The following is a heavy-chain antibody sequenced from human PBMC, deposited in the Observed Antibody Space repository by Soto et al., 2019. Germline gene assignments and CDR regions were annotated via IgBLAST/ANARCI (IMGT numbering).Heavy chain of an antibody. CDR2: ISAYNGNT. CDR3: AREPLSFDWLLYSPLDY. CDR1: GYTFTSYG. V-gene: IGHV1-18*01. D-gene: IGHD3-9*01. J-gene: IGHJ4*02. Sequence: GASVKVSCKASGYTFTSYGISWVRQAPGQGLEWMGWISAYNGNTNYAQKLQGRVTMTTDTSTSTAYMELRSLRSDDTAVYYCAREPLSFDWLLYSPLDYWGQGTLVTVSS.